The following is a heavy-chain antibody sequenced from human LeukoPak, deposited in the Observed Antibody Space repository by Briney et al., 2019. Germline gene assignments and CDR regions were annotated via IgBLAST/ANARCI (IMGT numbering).Heavy chain of an antibody. J-gene: IGHJ4*02. CDR2: ISSSSSYI. V-gene: IGHV3-21*01. D-gene: IGHD3-22*01. CDR1: GFTFSSYS. Sequence: TGRSLRPSCAASGFTFSSYSMNWVRQAPGKGLEWVSSISSSSSYIYYADSVKGRFTISRDNAKNSLYLQMNSLRVEDTAVYYCARNQAMIVVGVFDYWGQGTLVTVSS. CDR3: ARNQAMIVVGVFDY.